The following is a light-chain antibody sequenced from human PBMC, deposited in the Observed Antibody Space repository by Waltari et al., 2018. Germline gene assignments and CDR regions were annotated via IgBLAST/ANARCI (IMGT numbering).Light chain of an antibody. CDR3: QTGGHGTWV. Sequence: QLVLTQSPSVSASLGASVKLTCTLSSGHSSNVMAWHQQQPGKGPLYLMKVNSDGSHSKGDAIPDRFSGSSSGPERYLTIASLQSDDEADYYCQTGGHGTWVFGGGTKLTVL. J-gene: IGLJ3*02. CDR2: VNSDGSH. V-gene: IGLV4-69*01. CDR1: SGHSSNV.